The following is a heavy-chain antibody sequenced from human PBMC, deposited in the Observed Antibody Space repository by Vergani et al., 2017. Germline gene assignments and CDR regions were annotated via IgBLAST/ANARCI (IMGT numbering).Heavy chain of an antibody. V-gene: IGHV1-46*01. CDR3: ARGSITMIVGSVRGXFDP. CDR1: GYTFTSYY. CDR2: INPSGGST. Sequence: QVQLVPSGAEVKKPGASVKVSCKASGYTFTSYYMHWVRQAPGQGLEWMGIINPSGGSTSYAQKFQGRVTMTRDTSTSTVYMELSSLRSEDTAVYYCARGSITMIVGSVRGXFDPWGQGTLVTVSA. J-gene: IGHJ5*02. D-gene: IGHD3-22*01.